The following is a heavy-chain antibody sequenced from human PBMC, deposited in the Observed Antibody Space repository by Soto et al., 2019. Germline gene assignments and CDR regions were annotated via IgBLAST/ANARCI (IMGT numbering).Heavy chain of an antibody. D-gene: IGHD3-10*02. Sequence: PGGSLRVSCAASGFTFDDYAMHWVRQAPVKGLERVSGISWKSGRIGYADSVQGRFTISRDIATNSLYLQMNSLRREDTDLYDCAKDNQVPLVREATCKHWCKGTLVNVS. J-gene: IGHJ4*02. CDR2: ISWKSGRI. V-gene: IGHV3-9*01. CDR3: AKDNQVPLVREATCKH. CDR1: GFTFDDYA.